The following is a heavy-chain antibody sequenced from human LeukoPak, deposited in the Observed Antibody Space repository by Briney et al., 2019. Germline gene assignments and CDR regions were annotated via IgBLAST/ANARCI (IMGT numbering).Heavy chain of an antibody. Sequence: GGSLRLSCAASGFTFSSYDMHWVRQAKGKGLEWVSAIGTAGDPDYPGSVKGRFTISRENAKNSLYLQMNSLRAGDTAVYYCARGSVWGSFDYWGQGTLVTVSS. CDR3: ARGSVWGSFDY. D-gene: IGHD3-16*01. J-gene: IGHJ4*02. CDR2: IGTAGDP. CDR1: GFTFSSYD. V-gene: IGHV3-13*05.